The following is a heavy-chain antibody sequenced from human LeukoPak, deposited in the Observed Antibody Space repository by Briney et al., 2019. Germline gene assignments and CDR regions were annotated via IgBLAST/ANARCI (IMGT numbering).Heavy chain of an antibody. CDR2: IKSKTDGGTT. V-gene: IGHV3-15*01. D-gene: IGHD1-26*01. CDR3: TTVGGSYQYYFDY. J-gene: IGHJ4*02. CDR1: GVTFTNAW. Sequence: GGSLRLSCAASGVTFTNAWMSWVRQAPGKGLEWVGRIKSKTDGGTTEYAAPVRGRFTISRDDSKNMLYLQMNSLKTEDTAVYYCTTVGGSYQYYFDYWGPGTLVTVSS.